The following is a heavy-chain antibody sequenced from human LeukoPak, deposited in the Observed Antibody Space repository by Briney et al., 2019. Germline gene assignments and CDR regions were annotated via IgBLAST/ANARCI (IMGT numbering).Heavy chain of an antibody. J-gene: IGHJ4*02. CDR3: AREGVVAGYYFDY. V-gene: IGHV1-69*13. CDR2: IIPIFGTA. CDR1: GGTFSSYA. D-gene: IGHD6-19*01. Sequence: SVKVSCKASGGTFSSYAISWVRQAPGQGLEWMGGIIPIFGTANYAQKFRGRVTITADESTSTAYMELSSLRSEDTAVYYCAREGVVAGYYFDYWGQGTLVTVSS.